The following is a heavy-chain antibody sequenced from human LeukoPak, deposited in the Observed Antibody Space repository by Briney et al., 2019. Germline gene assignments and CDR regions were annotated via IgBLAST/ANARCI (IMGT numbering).Heavy chain of an antibody. Sequence: SETLSLTCTVSGGSISSYFWSWIRQPPGKGLEWLGYIYSDGSTNYNPSLRSRVTISVDTSKNQFSLKLSSVTAADTAVYYCARHTSMATRTNWFDPWGQGTLVTVSS. CDR3: ARHTSMATRTNWFDP. CDR1: GGSISSYF. D-gene: IGHD5-24*01. CDR2: IYSDGST. V-gene: IGHV4-59*08. J-gene: IGHJ5*02.